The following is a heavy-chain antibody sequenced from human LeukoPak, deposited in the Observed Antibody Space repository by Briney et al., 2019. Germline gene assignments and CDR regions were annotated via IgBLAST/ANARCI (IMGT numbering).Heavy chain of an antibody. CDR2: ISSSGGTT. CDR1: GXTFSSYA. J-gene: IGHJ4*02. Sequence: GGSLRLSCAASGXTFSSYAMNWVRQAPGRGLEWVSGISSSGGTTYYADSVKGRFTISRDNSKNTLYLQMNSLRAEDTAIYYCAKRAPYYFDYWGQGTLVTVSS. V-gene: IGHV3-23*01. CDR3: AKRAPYYFDY.